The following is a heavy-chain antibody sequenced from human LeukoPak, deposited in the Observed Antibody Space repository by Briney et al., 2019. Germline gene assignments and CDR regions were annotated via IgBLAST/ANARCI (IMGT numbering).Heavy chain of an antibody. CDR3: ARTVGEQQFDY. V-gene: IGHV4-61*01. D-gene: IGHD6-13*01. Sequence: PSETLSLTCTVSGVSVSSGSSYWSWVRQPPGKGLEWIGYFYYTGSTNYNPSLKSRVTLSTDTSKNQFSLKLSSVAAADTAVYYCARTVGEQQFDYWGQGTLVTVSS. CDR1: GVSVSSGSSY. J-gene: IGHJ4*02. CDR2: FYYTGST.